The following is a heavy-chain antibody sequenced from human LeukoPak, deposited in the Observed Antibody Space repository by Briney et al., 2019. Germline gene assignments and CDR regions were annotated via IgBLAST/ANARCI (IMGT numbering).Heavy chain of an antibody. CDR2: IYYSGST. CDR3: ARLRLLEDAFDI. D-gene: IGHD3-3*01. CDR1: GGSISSSSYY. Sequence: SETLSLTCTVSGGSISSSSYYWGWIRQPPGKGLEWIGSIYYSGSTYYNPSLKSRVTISVDTSKNQFSLKLSSVTAADTAVYYFARLRLLEDAFDIWGQGTMVTVSS. V-gene: IGHV4-39*01. J-gene: IGHJ3*02.